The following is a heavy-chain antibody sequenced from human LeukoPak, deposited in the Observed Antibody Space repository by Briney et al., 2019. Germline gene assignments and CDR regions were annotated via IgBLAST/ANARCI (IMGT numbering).Heavy chain of an antibody. CDR1: GYTFTSYG. V-gene: IGHV1-18*01. CDR3: ARDPQESSAYYYYGLDV. J-gene: IGHJ6*02. D-gene: IGHD3-22*01. CDR2: ISAYNGNT. Sequence: ASVKVSCKASGYTFTSYGISWVRQARGQGLEWMGWISAYNGNTNYAQKLQGRVTMTTDTSTSTAYMELGSLRSDDTAVYYCARDPQESSAYYYYGLDVWGQGTTVTVCS.